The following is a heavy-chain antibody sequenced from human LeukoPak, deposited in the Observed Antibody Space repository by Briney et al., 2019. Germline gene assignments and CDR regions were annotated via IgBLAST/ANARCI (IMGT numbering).Heavy chain of an antibody. CDR1: GFTVSSNY. CDR2: IKQDGSEK. CDR3: ARGYCSGGNCYSFDY. Sequence: GGSLRLSCAASGFTVSSNYMTWVRQAPGKGLEWVANIKQDGSEKYYVDSVKGRFTISRDNAKNSLYLQMNSLRAEDTAMYYCARGYCSGGNCYSFDYWGQGTLVTVSS. V-gene: IGHV3-7*01. D-gene: IGHD2-15*01. J-gene: IGHJ4*02.